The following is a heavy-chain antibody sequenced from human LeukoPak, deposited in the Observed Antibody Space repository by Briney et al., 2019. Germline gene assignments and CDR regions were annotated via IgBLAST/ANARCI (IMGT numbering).Heavy chain of an antibody. CDR2: INCDGSST. J-gene: IGHJ4*02. Sequence: GGSLRLSCGASGFTFSSYWMHWVRQAPGKGLVWVSRINCDGSSTSYADSVKGRFTISRDNAKNTLYLQMDSLRAEDTAVYFCARTEYSGSYFDNWGQGTLVTVSS. V-gene: IGHV3-74*01. D-gene: IGHD1-26*01. CDR3: ARTEYSGSYFDN. CDR1: GFTFSSYW.